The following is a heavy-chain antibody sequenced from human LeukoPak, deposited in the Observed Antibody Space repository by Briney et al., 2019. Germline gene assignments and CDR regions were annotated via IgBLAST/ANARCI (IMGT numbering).Heavy chain of an antibody. Sequence: VASVTVSCKASGGTFSSYAISWVRQAPGQGLEWMGRIIPILGIANYAQKFQGRVTITADKSTSTAYMELSSLRSEDTAVYYCARYDGDPMRGWFDPWGQGTLVTVSS. CDR1: GGTFSSYA. CDR3: ARYDGDPMRGWFDP. CDR2: IIPILGIA. D-gene: IGHD4-17*01. V-gene: IGHV1-69*04. J-gene: IGHJ5*02.